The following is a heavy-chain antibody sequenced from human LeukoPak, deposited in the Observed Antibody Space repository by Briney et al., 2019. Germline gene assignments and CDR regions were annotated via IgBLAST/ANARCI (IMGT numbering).Heavy chain of an antibody. Sequence: PGASLRLSCAASGSAFSTSGMNWVRQAPGKGLECVSVIYSGGNTYYTDSVKGRFTISRDNSKNTLYLQMNSLRAEDTAAYYCARMTTVTTWDYWGQGTLVTVSS. CDR2: IYSGGNT. CDR1: GSAFSTSG. CDR3: ARMTTVTTWDY. V-gene: IGHV3-66*01. D-gene: IGHD4-17*01. J-gene: IGHJ4*02.